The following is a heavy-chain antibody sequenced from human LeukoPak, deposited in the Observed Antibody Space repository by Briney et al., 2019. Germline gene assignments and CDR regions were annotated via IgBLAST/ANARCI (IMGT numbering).Heavy chain of an antibody. D-gene: IGHD5-24*01. CDR1: GGSISSYY. CDR2: IYYSGST. V-gene: IGHV4-59*01. Sequence: SETLSLTCTVSGGSISSYYWSWIRQPPGKGLEWIGYIYYSGSTNYNPSLKSRVTISVDTSKNQFSLRLSSVTAADTAVYYCARDSFGRDGYNYFDYWGQGTLVTVSS. CDR3: ARDSFGRDGYNYFDY. J-gene: IGHJ4*02.